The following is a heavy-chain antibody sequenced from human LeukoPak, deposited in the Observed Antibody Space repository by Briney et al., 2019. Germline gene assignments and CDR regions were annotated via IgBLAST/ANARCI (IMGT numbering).Heavy chain of an antibody. CDR2: MNPNSGNT. V-gene: IGHV1-8*03. Sequence: ASVKVSCKASGYTFTSYDINWVRQATGQGLKWMGWMNPNSGNTGYAQKFQGRVTITRNTSISTAYMELSSLRSEDTAVYYCARAYYDFWSGYYTRSLYFDYWGQGTLVTVSS. D-gene: IGHD3-3*01. CDR3: ARAYYDFWSGYYTRSLYFDY. J-gene: IGHJ4*02. CDR1: GYTFTSYD.